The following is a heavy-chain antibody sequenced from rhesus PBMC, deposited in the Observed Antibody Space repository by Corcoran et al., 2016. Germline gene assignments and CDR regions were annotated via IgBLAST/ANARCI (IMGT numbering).Heavy chain of an antibody. CDR3: ARDSGSSYVYAY. Sequence: QVQLQEAGPGLVTPLETLSLAWAGSGGSISSNYWSWIRHTPGKGLEWIGYIYGSGSSTHYNPSLKSRATLSVATSKNQFALKLSSVTSSDTAVYYCARDSGSSYVYAYWGQGVLVTVSS. CDR2: IYGSGSST. D-gene: IGHD4-29*01. CDR1: GGSISSNY. J-gene: IGHJ4*01. V-gene: IGHV4S11*01.